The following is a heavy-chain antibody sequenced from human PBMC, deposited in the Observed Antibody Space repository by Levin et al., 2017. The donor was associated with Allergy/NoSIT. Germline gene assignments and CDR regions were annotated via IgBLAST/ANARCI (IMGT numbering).Heavy chain of an antibody. CDR1: GGSISSGGYS. CDR3: ARVRKAAAGLRSAGWFDP. Sequence: SETLSLTCAVSGGSISSGGYSWSWIRQPPGKGLEWIGYIYHSGSTYYNPSLKSRVTISVDRSKNQFSLKLSSVTAADTAVYYCARVRKAAAGLRSAGWFDPWGQGTLVTVSS. CDR2: IYHSGST. D-gene: IGHD6-13*01. J-gene: IGHJ5*02. V-gene: IGHV4-30-2*01.